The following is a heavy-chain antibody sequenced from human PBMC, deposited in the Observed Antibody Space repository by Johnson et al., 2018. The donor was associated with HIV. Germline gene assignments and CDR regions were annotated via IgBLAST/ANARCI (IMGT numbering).Heavy chain of an antibody. CDR2: IYDGDAT. Sequence: VQLVESGGKLIQPGGSLRLSCAASEFTVSSNYMSWVRQAPGKGLEWVSIIYDGDATYYADSVKGRFTISRDNAKNTLFLQMNSLRAEDTAVYYFARASDSYCSADCYGDGFQISDQGTKGIVSS. CDR1: EFTVSSNY. D-gene: IGHD2-21*02. CDR3: ARASDSYCSADCYGDGFQI. V-gene: IGHV3-53*01. J-gene: IGHJ3*02.